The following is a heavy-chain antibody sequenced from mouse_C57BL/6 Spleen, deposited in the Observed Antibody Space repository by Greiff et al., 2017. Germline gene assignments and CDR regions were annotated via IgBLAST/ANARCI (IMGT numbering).Heavy chain of an antibody. CDR1: GYTFTSYW. V-gene: IGHV1-7*01. D-gene: IGHD1-1*01. CDR2: INPSSGYT. J-gene: IGHJ2*01. Sequence: QVQLKQSGAELAKPGASVKLSCKASGYTFTSYWMHWVKQRPGQGLEWIGYINPSSGYTKYNQKFKDKATLTADKSSSTAYMQLSSLTYEDSAVYYCARRYGSSYDYFDYWGQGTTLTVSS. CDR3: ARRYGSSYDYFDY.